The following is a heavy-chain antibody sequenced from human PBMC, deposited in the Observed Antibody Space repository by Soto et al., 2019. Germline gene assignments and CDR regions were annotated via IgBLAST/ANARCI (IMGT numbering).Heavy chain of an antibody. D-gene: IGHD6-19*01. CDR1: GFTFRNYG. Sequence: GGSLRLSCEVSGFTFRNYGMSWVRQAPGKGLEWVSFISSSSSTMSYADSVKGRFSISRDNAKNSLYLQMNSLRDEDTAVYYCARDAEDKQLLAKPDYWGQGTLVTVSS. V-gene: IGHV3-48*02. CDR3: ARDAEDKQLLAKPDY. CDR2: ISSSSSTM. J-gene: IGHJ4*02.